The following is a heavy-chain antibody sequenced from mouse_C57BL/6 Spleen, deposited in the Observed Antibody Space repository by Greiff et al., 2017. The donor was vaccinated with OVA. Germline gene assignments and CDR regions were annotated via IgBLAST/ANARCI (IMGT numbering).Heavy chain of an antibody. Sequence: EVKLMESGGGLVKPGGSLKLSCAASGFTFSDYGMHWVRQAPEKGLEWVAYISSGSSTIYYADTVKGRFTISRDNAKNTLFLQMTSLRSEDTAMYYCARGAPYYFDYWGQGTTLTVSS. CDR3: ARGAPYYFDY. CDR1: GFTFSDYG. CDR2: ISSGSSTI. V-gene: IGHV5-17*01. J-gene: IGHJ2*01.